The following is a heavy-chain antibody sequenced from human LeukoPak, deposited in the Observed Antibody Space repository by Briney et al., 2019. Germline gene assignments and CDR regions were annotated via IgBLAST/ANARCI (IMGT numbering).Heavy chain of an antibody. CDR2: INPSGGST. V-gene: IGHV1-46*01. D-gene: IGHD4-23*01. J-gene: IGHJ4*02. CDR3: ARHYGGNVDY. Sequence: ASVKVSCKASRYTFTSYYMYWVRQAPGRGLEWMGIINPSGGSTSYAQKFQGRVTMTRDTSTSTVYMELSSLRSEDTAVYYCARHYGGNVDYWGQGTLVTVSS. CDR1: RYTFTSYY.